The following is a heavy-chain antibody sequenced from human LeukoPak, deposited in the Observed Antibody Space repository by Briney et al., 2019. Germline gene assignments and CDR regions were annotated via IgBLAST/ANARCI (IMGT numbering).Heavy chain of an antibody. J-gene: IGHJ4*02. CDR1: GYSVTSGDYY. Sequence: SETLSLTCTVSGYSVTSGDYYWSWIRQTPGKGLEWIGYIYYSGGTAYNPSLESRLSISVDTSMNQFSLKLSSVTAADTAVYYCARLTSYYDFWSRRKAPPVVPYYFDYWGQGTLVTVSS. V-gene: IGHV4-30-4*01. CDR2: IYYSGGT. D-gene: IGHD3-3*01. CDR3: ARLTSYYDFWSRRKAPPVVPYYFDY.